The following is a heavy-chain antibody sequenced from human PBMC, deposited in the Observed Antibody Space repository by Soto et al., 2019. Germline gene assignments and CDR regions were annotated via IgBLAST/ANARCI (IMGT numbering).Heavy chain of an antibody. D-gene: IGHD3-16*02. CDR1: GGSISSSSYY. CDR2: IYYSGST. CDR3: ARDYDYVWGSYRSNWFDP. V-gene: IGHV4-39*02. Sequence: PSETLSLTCTVSGGSISSSSYYWGWIRQPPGKGLEWIGSIYYSGSTYYNPSLKSRVTISVGTSKNQFSLKLSSVTAADTAVYYCARDYDYVWGSYRSNWFDPWGQGTLVTVSS. J-gene: IGHJ5*02.